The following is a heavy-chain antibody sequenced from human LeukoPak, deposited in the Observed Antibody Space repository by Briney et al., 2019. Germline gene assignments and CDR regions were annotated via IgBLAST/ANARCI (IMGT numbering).Heavy chain of an antibody. CDR2: VYDGGTT. CDR3: ARGDDVDY. D-gene: IGHD2-21*01. J-gene: IGHJ4*02. V-gene: IGHV3-53*01. CDR1: GFTVSFNY. Sequence: GGSLRLSCAASGFTVSFNYMSWVRQAPGKGLEWVSVVYDGGTTAYADSVKGRFTISRDNSKNTLYLQMNSLRAEDTAVYYCARGDDVDYWGQGTLVTVSS.